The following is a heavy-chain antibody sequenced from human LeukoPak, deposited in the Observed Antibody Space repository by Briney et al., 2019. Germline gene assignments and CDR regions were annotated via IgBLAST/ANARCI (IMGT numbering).Heavy chain of an antibody. J-gene: IGHJ4*02. V-gene: IGHV3-30-3*01. CDR1: GLTFSSYA. CDR3: AREIGEYYYDSSGYPYYFDY. Sequence: AGGSLRLSWAASGLTFSSYAMSWVRQAPGKGLEWVAVISYDGSNKYYADSVKGRFTISRDNSKNTLYLQMNSLRAEDTAVYYCAREIGEYYYDSSGYPYYFDYWGQGTLVTVSS. D-gene: IGHD3-22*01. CDR2: ISYDGSNK.